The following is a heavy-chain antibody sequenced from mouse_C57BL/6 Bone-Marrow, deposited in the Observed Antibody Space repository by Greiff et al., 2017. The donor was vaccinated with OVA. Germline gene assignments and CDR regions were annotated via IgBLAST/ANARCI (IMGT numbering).Heavy chain of an antibody. V-gene: IGHV8-12*01. J-gene: IGHJ4*01. CDR1: GFSLSTSGMG. Sequence: QVTLKESGPGILQSSQTLSLTCSFSGFSLSTSGMGVSWIRQPSGKGLEWLAHIYWDDDKRYNPSLKSRLPISKDTSRNQVFLKITSVDTADTATYYCAVYYGSSRYAMGYWGQGTSVTVSS. CDR2: IYWDDDK. CDR3: AVYYGSSRYAMGY. D-gene: IGHD1-1*01.